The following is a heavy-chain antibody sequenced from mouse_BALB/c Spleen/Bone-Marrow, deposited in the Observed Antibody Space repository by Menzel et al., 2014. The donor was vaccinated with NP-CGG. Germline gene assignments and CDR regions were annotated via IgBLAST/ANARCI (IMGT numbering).Heavy chain of an antibody. V-gene: IGHV1-7*01. D-gene: IGHD2-2*01. Sequence: QVQLQQSGAELAKPGASVKMSCKASGYTFTSYWMHWVKQRPGRGLEWIGYINPSTGYTEYNQKFKDKATLTADKSSSTAYMQLSSLTSEDSAVYYCARSRDGYDSFAYWGQGTLVTVSA. CDR1: GYTFTSYW. J-gene: IGHJ3*01. CDR3: ARSRDGYDSFAY. CDR2: INPSTGYT.